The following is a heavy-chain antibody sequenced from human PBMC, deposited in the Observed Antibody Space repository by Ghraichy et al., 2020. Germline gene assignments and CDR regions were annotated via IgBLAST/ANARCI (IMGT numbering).Heavy chain of an antibody. V-gene: IGHV3-74*01. Sequence: ETLSLTCAASGFTFSSYWMHWVRQAPGKGLVWVSRIKGDGSAITYADSVKGRFTISRDNAKNTLYLQMNSLTADDTAVYSCARDWPPSYWGQGTLVTVSS. CDR1: GFTFSSYW. CDR3: ARDWPPSY. CDR2: IKGDGSAI. J-gene: IGHJ4*02.